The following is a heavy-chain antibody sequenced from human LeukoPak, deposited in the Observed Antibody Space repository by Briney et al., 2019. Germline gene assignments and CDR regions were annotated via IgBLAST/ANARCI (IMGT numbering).Heavy chain of an antibody. CDR2: ISGSGGST. Sequence: GGSLRLSCAASGFTFSSYAMSWVRQAPGKRLEWASAISGSGGSTYYADSVKGRFTISRDNSKNTLYLQMNSLRAEDTAVYYCAINIVVVPAAMRGGDYWGQGTLVTVSS. CDR1: GFTFSSYA. J-gene: IGHJ4*02. CDR3: AINIVVVPAAMRGGDY. V-gene: IGHV3-23*01. D-gene: IGHD2-2*01.